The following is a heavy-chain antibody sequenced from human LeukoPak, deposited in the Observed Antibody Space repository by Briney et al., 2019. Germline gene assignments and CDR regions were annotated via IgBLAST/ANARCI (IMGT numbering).Heavy chain of an antibody. Sequence: GGSLRLSCAASGFTFSSYAMTWVRQAPGKGLEWVSAISGSGGSTYYADSVKGRFTISRDYSKNTLHLQMNSLRAEDTAVYYCAKGDSSGWYGGTYYFDYWGQGTLVTVSS. D-gene: IGHD6-19*01. J-gene: IGHJ4*02. V-gene: IGHV3-23*01. CDR1: GFTFSSYA. CDR3: AKGDSSGWYGGTYYFDY. CDR2: ISGSGGST.